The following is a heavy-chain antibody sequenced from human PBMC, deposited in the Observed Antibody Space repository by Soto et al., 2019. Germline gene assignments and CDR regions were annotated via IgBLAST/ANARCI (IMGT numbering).Heavy chain of an antibody. J-gene: IGHJ4*02. V-gene: IGHV4-34*01. CDR3: AREQAVAHLSFDS. Sequence: SETLSLTCAVYGGSFSGYYWTWIRQPPGTGLEWIGEINHSGSTNYNPSLKSRVTISVDTSKNQFSLKLSSVTAADTAVYYCAREQAVAHLSFDSCGPLTLVT. CDR1: GGSFSGYY. CDR2: INHSGST. D-gene: IGHD6-19*01.